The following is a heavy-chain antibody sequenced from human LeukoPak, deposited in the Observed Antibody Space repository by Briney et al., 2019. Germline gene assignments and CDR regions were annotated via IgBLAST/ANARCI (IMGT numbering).Heavy chain of an antibody. CDR3: ARDWGVSARPGYMDV. CDR1: GGSISNYY. CDR2: IYYSGST. V-gene: IGHV4-59*01. Sequence: SETLSLTCTVSGGSISNYYWSWIRQPPGKGLEWIGYIYYSGSTKYNPSLKSRVTISVDTSKNQFSLRLSPVTAADTAVYYCARDWGVSARPGYMDVWGKGTTVTVSS. J-gene: IGHJ6*03. D-gene: IGHD6-6*01.